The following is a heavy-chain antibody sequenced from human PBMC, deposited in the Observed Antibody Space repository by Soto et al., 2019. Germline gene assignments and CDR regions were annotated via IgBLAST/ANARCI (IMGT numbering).Heavy chain of an antibody. V-gene: IGHV1-69*01. J-gene: IGHJ6*02. CDR1: GGTFSSYA. CDR2: IIPISGTA. D-gene: IGHD2-2*01. CDR3: ARSQGSSTSLEIYYYYYYGMDV. Sequence: QVQLVQSGAEVKKPGSSVKVSCKASGGTFSSYAISWVRQAPGQGLEWMGGIIPISGTANYAQKFQGRFTITADESTSTAYMKLSSLKSEDTAVYYCARSQGSSTSLEIYYYYYYGMDVWGQGTTVTVSS.